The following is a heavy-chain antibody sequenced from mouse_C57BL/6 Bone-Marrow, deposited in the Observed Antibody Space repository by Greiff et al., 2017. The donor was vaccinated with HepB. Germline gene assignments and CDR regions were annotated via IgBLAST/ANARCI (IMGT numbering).Heavy chain of an antibody. V-gene: IGHV1-74*01. D-gene: IGHD2-5*01. Sequence: VQLQQPGAELVKPGASVKVSCKASGYTFTSYWMHWVKQRPGQGLEWIGRIHPSDSDTNYNQKFKGKATLTVDKSSSTAYMQLSSLTSEDSAVYYCASNYSNYEWYFDVWGTGTTVTVSS. CDR3: ASNYSNYEWYFDV. J-gene: IGHJ1*03. CDR1: GYTFTSYW. CDR2: IHPSDSDT.